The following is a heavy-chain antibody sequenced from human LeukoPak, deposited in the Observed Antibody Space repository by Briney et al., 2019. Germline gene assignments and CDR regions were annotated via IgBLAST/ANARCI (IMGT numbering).Heavy chain of an antibody. V-gene: IGHV4-39*01. J-gene: IGHJ4*02. CDR3: AGSYGDQLLTWVFDY. D-gene: IGHD2-2*01. CDR2: IYYSGST. CDR1: GGSISSSSYY. Sequence: SETLSLTCTVSGGSISSSSYYWGWIRQPPGKGLEWIGSIYYSGSTYYNPSLKRRVTISVDTSKNQFSLKLSSVTAADTAVYYCAGSYGDQLLTWVFDYWGQGTLVTVSS.